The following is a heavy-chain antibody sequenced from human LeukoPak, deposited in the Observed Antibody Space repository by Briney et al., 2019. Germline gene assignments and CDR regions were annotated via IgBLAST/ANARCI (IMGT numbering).Heavy chain of an antibody. CDR1: GGSISSGNFS. J-gene: IGHJ4*02. Sequence: PSGTLSVTCAVPGGSISSGNFSWGCIRQPPGTGLEWIVYIFLTGHTSYNPSLKGRLTISVDMSKNQLSLRLTSVTAADTALYYCARGFYGAGSHFDYWGQGTLVTGSS. CDR3: ARGFYGAGSHFDY. D-gene: IGHD3-10*01. CDR2: IFLTGHT. V-gene: IGHV4-30-2*01.